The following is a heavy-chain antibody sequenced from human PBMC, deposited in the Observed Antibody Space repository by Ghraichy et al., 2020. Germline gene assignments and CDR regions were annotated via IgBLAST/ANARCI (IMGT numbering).Heavy chain of an antibody. CDR3: AREREYSGYERLYYYYYYMDV. J-gene: IGHJ6*03. CDR1: GGSISSYY. D-gene: IGHD5-12*01. Sequence: SETLSLTCTVSGGSISSYYWSWIRQPPGKGLEWIGYIYYSGSTNYNPSLKSRVTISVDTSKNQFSLKLSSVTAADTAVYYCAREREYSGYERLYYYYYYMDVWGKGTTVTVSS. CDR2: IYYSGST. V-gene: IGHV4-59*01.